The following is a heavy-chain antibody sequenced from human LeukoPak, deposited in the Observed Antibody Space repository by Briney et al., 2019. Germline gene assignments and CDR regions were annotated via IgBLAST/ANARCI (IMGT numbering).Heavy chain of an antibody. J-gene: IGHJ6*02. CDR1: GFTFSSYA. V-gene: IGHV3-30*04. CDR2: ISYDGSNK. CDR3: ARVGCSSTSCYRGHYYGMDV. Sequence: PGGSLRLSCAASGFTFSSYAMHWVRQAPGKGLEWVAVISYDGSNKYYADSVKGRFTISRDNSKNTLYLQMNSLRAGDTAVYYCARVGCSSTSCYRGHYYGMDVWGQGTTVTVSS. D-gene: IGHD2-2*02.